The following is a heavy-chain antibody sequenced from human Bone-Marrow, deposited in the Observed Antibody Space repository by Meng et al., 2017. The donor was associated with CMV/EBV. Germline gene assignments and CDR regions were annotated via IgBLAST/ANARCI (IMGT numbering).Heavy chain of an antibody. Sequence: GESLKISCAASGFTFSTYWMHWVRQAPGKGLMWVSRIKSDGSTTNYADSVEGRFTISRDNAKNTVYLQMNSLRAEDTAVYYCAKDPPKVGATRGAYYYGMDVWGQGTTVTVSS. CDR1: GFTFSTYW. J-gene: IGHJ6*01. CDR3: AKDPPKVGATRGAYYYGMDV. V-gene: IGHV3-74*01. D-gene: IGHD1-26*01. CDR2: IKSDGSTT.